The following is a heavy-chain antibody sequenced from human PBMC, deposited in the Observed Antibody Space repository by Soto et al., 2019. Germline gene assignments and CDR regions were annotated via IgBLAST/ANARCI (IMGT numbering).Heavy chain of an antibody. CDR3: AKRGVDTFGLSY. J-gene: IGHJ4*02. CDR2: INTDGSST. CDR1: GFTFSSFW. V-gene: IGHV3-74*01. D-gene: IGHD3-10*01. Sequence: EVQLVESGGGLVQPGGSLRLSCAVSGFTFSSFWMHWVRQAPGEGLVWVSRINTDGSSTSYADSVKGRFTISRENAKNTLYRQMNSLRVEATAMYYCAKRGVDTFGLSYWGQGTLVTVSS.